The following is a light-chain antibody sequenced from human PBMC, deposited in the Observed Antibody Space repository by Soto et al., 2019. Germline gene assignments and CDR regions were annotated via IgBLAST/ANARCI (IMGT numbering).Light chain of an antibody. CDR2: AAS. CDR3: QQAYNCPLT. CDR1: QGINNW. Sequence: DIPITQSRSSVSAYVGDRVTVTCRASQGINNWLAWYQQKPGKAPKLLIYAASSLQSEVPSRFSGSGSGTDFTLTINSLQPEDFATYYCQQAYNCPLTFGQGTRLAI. J-gene: IGKJ5*01. V-gene: IGKV1D-12*01.